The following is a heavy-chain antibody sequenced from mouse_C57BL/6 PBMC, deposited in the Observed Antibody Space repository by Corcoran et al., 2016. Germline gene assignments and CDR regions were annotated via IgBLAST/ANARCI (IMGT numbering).Heavy chain of an antibody. CDR1: GYTFTGYW. Sequence: QVQLQQSGAELMKPGASVKLSCKATGYTFTGYWIEWVKQRPGHGLEWIGEILPGSGSTNYNEKFKGKATFTADTSSNTAYMQLSGLTTEDSAIYYCAPGAYGSSYGYWGQGTTLTVSS. J-gene: IGHJ2*01. V-gene: IGHV1-9*01. CDR3: APGAYGSSYGY. CDR2: ILPGSGST. D-gene: IGHD1-1*01.